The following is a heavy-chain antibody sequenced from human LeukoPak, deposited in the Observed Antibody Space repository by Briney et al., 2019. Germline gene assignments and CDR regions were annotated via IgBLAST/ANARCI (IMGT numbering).Heavy chain of an antibody. D-gene: IGHD5-24*01. CDR3: SRGTDAYKCGNS. CDR2: IYTSGST. V-gene: IGHV4-4*07. J-gene: IGHJ4*02. CDR1: GGSISSYY. Sequence: PSETLSLTCTVSGGSISSYYWSWIRQPAGKGLEWIGRIYTSGSTNYNPSLKSRVTISADTSNNHFSLEVNSVTAADTAVYYCSRGTDAYKCGNSWGQGTLVTVSS.